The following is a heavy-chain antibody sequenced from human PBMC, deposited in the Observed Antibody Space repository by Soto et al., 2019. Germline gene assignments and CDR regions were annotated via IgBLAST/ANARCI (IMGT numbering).Heavy chain of an antibody. J-gene: IGHJ5*02. CDR1: GGTFSSYA. CDR3: ARDGAWYDFWSGPYWFDP. Sequence: SVKDSCKASGGTFSSYAISWVRQAPGQGLEWMGGIIPIFGTANYAQKFQGRVTITADESTSTAYMELSSLRSEDTAVYYCARDGAWYDFWSGPYWFDPWGQGTLVTVSS. V-gene: IGHV1-69*13. CDR2: IIPIFGTA. D-gene: IGHD3-3*01.